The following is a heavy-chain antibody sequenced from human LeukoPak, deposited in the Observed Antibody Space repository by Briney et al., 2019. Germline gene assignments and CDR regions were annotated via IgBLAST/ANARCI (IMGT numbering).Heavy chain of an antibody. CDR3: AKKYSTGLDP. CDR2: ITGSSSTI. CDR1: GFTFTNYN. Sequence: HPGGSLRLSCAASGFTFTNYNMNWVRQAPGKGLEWVSYITGSSSTIYYADSVKGRFTISRDNSKNTLYLQMNSLRAEDTAVYYCAKKYSTGLDPWGQGTLVTVSS. J-gene: IGHJ5*02. V-gene: IGHV3-48*01. D-gene: IGHD1-26*01.